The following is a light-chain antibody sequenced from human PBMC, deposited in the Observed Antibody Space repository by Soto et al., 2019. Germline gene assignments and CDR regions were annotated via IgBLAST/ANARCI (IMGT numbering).Light chain of an antibody. CDR2: SVS. CDR1: TSSLYPSNKKNY. CDR3: HRYYDIPRT. Sequence: DIVMTQSPDSLTLSLGERVTMNCKSSTSSLYPSNKKNYLAWYQQKPGQPPKLLIYSVSMREFGCHDRFSGSVSGTDYTVTIRSLQAEFGADYYYHRYYDIPRTFGQGTKVEVK. J-gene: IGKJ1*01. V-gene: IGKV4-1*01.